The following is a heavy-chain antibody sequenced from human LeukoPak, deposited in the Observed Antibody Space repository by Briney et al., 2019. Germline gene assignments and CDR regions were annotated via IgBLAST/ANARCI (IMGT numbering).Heavy chain of an antibody. V-gene: IGHV3-48*01. Sequence: GGSLRLSCAASGFTFSSYSMNWVRQAPGKGLEWVSYISSSSSTIYYADSVKGRFTISRDNAKNSLYLQMNSLRAEDTAVYYCARGVGPMSIAAAQPPSDYWGQGTLVTVSS. CDR3: ARGVGPMSIAAAQPPSDY. CDR2: ISSSSSTI. J-gene: IGHJ4*02. D-gene: IGHD6-13*01. CDR1: GFTFSSYS.